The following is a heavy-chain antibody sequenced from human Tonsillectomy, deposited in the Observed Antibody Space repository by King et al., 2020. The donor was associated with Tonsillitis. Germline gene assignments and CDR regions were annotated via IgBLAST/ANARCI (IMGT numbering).Heavy chain of an antibody. D-gene: IGHD3-10*01. V-gene: IGHV4-39*07. CDR2: IYYSGST. J-gene: IGHJ4*02. CDR3: ARQADGSGKTYFDY. CDR1: GGSISSSSYY. Sequence: QLQESGPGLVKPSETLSLTCTVSGGSISSSSYYWGWIRQPPGKGLEWIGSIYYSGSTYYNPSLKSRVTISEDTSKNQFSLKLSSVTAADTAVYYCARQADGSGKTYFDYWGQGTLVTVSS.